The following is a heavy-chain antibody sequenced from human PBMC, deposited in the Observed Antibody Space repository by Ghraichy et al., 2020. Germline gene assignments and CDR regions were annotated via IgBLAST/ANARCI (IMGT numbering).Heavy chain of an antibody. CDR2: IYYSGST. V-gene: IGHV4-31*03. D-gene: IGHD2-8*01. CDR3: ARGVSVLRYFDL. J-gene: IGHJ2*01. CDR1: GGSISSGGYY. Sequence: SETLSLTCTVSGGSISSGGYYWSWIRQHPGKGLEWIGYIYYSGSTYYNPSLKSRVTISVDTSKNQFSLKLSSVTAADTAVYYCARGVSVLRYFDLWGRGTLVTVSS.